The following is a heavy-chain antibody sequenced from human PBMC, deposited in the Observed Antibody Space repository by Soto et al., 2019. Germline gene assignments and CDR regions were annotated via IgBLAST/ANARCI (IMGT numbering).Heavy chain of an antibody. D-gene: IGHD3-3*01. V-gene: IGHV4-4*07. CDR3: ARGQRFSDSFDP. Sequence: PSETLSLTXTVSGGAISGYYWTWIRQSAGKGLEWIGRIYSSGGTKYNPSLKSRVTMSLDTSKNQFSLRLSSVTAADTAVYYCARGQRFSDSFDPWGQGTLVTVSS. J-gene: IGHJ5*02. CDR1: GGAISGYY. CDR2: IYSSGGT.